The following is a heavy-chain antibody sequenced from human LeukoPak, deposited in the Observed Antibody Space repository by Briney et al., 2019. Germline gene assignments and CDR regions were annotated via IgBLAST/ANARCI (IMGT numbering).Heavy chain of an antibody. V-gene: IGHV2-5*02. CDR1: GFSLRTSGVA. Sequence: ASGPTLVKPTQTLTLPCTFSGFSLRTSGVAVGWIRQPPGKALEWLALIYWDDDKRYSPSLKTRLTITKDNSKNQVVLTMTNMDPVDTATYYCAHSESGRTYFDYWGQGTLVTVSS. D-gene: IGHD3-3*01. CDR3: AHSESGRTYFDY. CDR2: IYWDDDK. J-gene: IGHJ4*02.